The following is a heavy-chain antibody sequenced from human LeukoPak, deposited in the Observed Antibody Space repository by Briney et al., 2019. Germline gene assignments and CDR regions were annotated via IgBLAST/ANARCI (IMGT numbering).Heavy chain of an antibody. CDR1: GYTFTSYG. CDR2: INAGNGNT. Sequence: ASVKVSCKASGYTFTSYGISWVRQAPGQGLEWMGWINAGNGNTKYSQKFQGRVTITRDTSASTAYMELSSLRSEDTAVYYCARSSGYYRSLDYWGQGTLVTVSS. V-gene: IGHV1-3*01. CDR3: ARSSGYYRSLDY. J-gene: IGHJ4*02. D-gene: IGHD3-3*01.